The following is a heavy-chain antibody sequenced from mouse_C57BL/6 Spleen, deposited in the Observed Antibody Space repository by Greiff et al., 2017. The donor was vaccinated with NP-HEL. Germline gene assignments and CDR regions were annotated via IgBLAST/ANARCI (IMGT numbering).Heavy chain of an antibody. D-gene: IGHD2-4*01. CDR3: ARGNDYDYYAMDY. CDR2: IDPSDSYT. Sequence: QVQLQQSGAELVMPGASVKLSCKASGYTFTSYWMHWVKQRPGQGLEWIGEIDPSDSYTNYNQKFKGKSTLTVDKSSSTAYMQLSSLTSEDSAVYYCARGNDYDYYAMDYWGQGTSVTVSS. J-gene: IGHJ4*01. V-gene: IGHV1-69*01. CDR1: GYTFTSYW.